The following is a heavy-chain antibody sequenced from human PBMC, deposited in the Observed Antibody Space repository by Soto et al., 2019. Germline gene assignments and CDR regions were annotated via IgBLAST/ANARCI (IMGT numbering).Heavy chain of an antibody. J-gene: IGHJ4*02. D-gene: IGHD3-10*01. CDR1: GYTFTSYG. CDR2: ISAHHGNT. Sequence: QVHLVQSGAAVKKPGASVKVSCKASGYTFTSYGITWVRQAPGQGLEWMGWISAHHGNTDYAQKLQGRVIVTRDTSTSTAYMELRSLISDDTAVYYCARGRDGDYWGQGALVTVSS. V-gene: IGHV1-18*01. CDR3: ARGRDGDY.